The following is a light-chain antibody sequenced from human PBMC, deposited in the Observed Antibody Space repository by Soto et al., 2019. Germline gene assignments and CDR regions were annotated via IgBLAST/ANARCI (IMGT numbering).Light chain of an antibody. CDR1: QSISSY. Sequence: DIQLTQSQSSLSASFGERXTIXRRTSQSISSYLNWYQQKPGKAPKLLIYAASTLQSGVPSRFSGSGSGTDFTLTISSLQPEDFATYYCQQVNGYPRDITFGGGTKVDI. J-gene: IGKJ4*01. CDR3: QQVNGYPRDIT. CDR2: AAS. V-gene: IGKV1-39*01.